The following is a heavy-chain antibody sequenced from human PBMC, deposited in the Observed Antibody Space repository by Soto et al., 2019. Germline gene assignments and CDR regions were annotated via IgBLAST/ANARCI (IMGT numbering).Heavy chain of an antibody. J-gene: IGHJ3*01. CDR2: IWYDGSNK. Sequence: QVQLVESGGGVVQPGRSLRLFCAVSGFSFSSFGMHWVRQAPGKGLEWVAVIWYDGSNKHYAESVQGRFTISRDNSKNTLYLQMNSLRDEDTAMYYCTRSKGQWLNALDFWGQGTLVTVSS. V-gene: IGHV3-33*01. CDR1: GFSFSSFG. D-gene: IGHD6-19*01. CDR3: TRSKGQWLNALDF.